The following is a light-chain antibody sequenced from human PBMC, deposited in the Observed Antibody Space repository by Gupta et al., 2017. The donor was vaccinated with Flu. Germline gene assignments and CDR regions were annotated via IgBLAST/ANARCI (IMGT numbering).Light chain of an antibody. CDR1: VGSTS. J-gene: IGLJ3*02. Sequence: VGSTSVVSYQQKPRQAPPMVIYDDAVRRPEGPQRFSGANYGGTAALTISWGDDGDDAAYYCQVWDVRNYHVVFGGGTKVTVL. V-gene: IGLV3-21*02. CDR2: DDA. CDR3: QVWDVRNYHVV.